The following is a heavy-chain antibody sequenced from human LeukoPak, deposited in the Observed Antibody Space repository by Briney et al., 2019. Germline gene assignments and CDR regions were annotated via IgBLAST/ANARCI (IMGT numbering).Heavy chain of an antibody. J-gene: IGHJ5*02. CDR2: VNAGNGNT. CDR3: ARGEGYCSGGTCYRWFDP. Sequence: ASVKVSCKASGYTFTNYATHWVRQAPGQRLEWMGWVNAGNGNTKYSQEFQGRVTITRDKSVSTVYMELSSLRSEDTAVYYCARGEGYCSGGTCYRWFDPWGQGTLVTVSS. V-gene: IGHV1-3*03. CDR1: GYTFTNYA. D-gene: IGHD2-15*01.